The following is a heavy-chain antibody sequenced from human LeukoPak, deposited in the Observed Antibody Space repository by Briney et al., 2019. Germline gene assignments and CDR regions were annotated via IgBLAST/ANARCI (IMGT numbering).Heavy chain of an antibody. J-gene: IGHJ3*02. CDR2: IIPIFGTA. CDR1: GGTFSSYA. Sequence: SVKVPCKASGGTFSSYAISWVRQAPGQGLEWMGGIIPIFGTANYAQKFQGRVTITADESTSTAYMELSSLRSEDTAVYYCASLFNMIFVVVMRPWGAFDIWGQGTMVTVSS. D-gene: IGHD3/OR15-3a*01. CDR3: ASLFNMIFVVVMRPWGAFDI. V-gene: IGHV1-69*13.